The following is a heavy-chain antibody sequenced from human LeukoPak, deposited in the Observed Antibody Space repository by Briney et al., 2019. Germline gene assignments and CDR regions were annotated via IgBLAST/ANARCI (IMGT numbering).Heavy chain of an antibody. D-gene: IGHD2-15*01. Sequence: PGGSLRLSCAASGFTFSNAWMSWVRQAPGKGLEWVGRIKSKTDGGTTDYAAPVKGRFTISRDDSKNTLYLQMNSLKTEDTAVYYCTTDPDCSGGSCYPVGYFGYWGQGTLVTVSS. J-gene: IGHJ4*02. V-gene: IGHV3-15*01. CDR1: GFTFSNAW. CDR3: TTDPDCSGGSCYPVGYFGY. CDR2: IKSKTDGGTT.